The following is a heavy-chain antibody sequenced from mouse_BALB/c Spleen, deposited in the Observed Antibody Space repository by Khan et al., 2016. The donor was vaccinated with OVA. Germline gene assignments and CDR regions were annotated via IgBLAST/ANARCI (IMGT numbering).Heavy chain of an antibody. Sequence: EVELVESGGGLVQPGGSRKLSCAASGFTFSSFGMHWVRQAPEKGLEWVAYINSGSTTIYYADPVKGRFTISRDNPKNTLFLQMTSLRSEDTAMYYCARGNWANWGQGTTLTVSS. CDR1: GFTFSSFG. J-gene: IGHJ2*01. D-gene: IGHD4-1*01. CDR3: ARGNWAN. V-gene: IGHV5-17*02. CDR2: INSGSTTI.